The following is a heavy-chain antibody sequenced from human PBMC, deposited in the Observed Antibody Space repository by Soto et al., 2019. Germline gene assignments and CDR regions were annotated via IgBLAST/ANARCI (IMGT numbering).Heavy chain of an antibody. CDR3: ANAPRYSYGPVKSDY. CDR2: ISGSGGST. D-gene: IGHD5-18*01. Sequence: PGGSKRLSCTASGLTISNYAMSWIRQAPEKGLEWVSAISGSGGSTYYADSVKGRFTISRDNSKNTLYLQMNSLRAEDTAVYYCANAPRYSYGPVKSDYWGQGTLVTVSS. J-gene: IGHJ4*02. V-gene: IGHV3-23*01. CDR1: GLTISNYA.